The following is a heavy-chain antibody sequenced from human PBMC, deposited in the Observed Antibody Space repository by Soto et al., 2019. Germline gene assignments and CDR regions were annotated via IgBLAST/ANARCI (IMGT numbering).Heavy chain of an antibody. CDR3: ARDNPFYYYDSSQRIRGMDV. Sequence: ASVQVYCKAPRYTFTGYYMHWARQAPGQGIEWMGWINPNSGGTNYAQKFQGWVTMTRDTSISTAYMELSRLRSDDTAVHYCARDNPFYYYDSSQRIRGMDVWGQGTTVTVSS. J-gene: IGHJ6*02. CDR1: RYTFTGYY. CDR2: INPNSGGT. V-gene: IGHV1-2*04. D-gene: IGHD3-22*01.